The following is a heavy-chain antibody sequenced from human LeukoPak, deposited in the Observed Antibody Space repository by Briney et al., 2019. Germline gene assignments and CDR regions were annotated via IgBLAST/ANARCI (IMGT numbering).Heavy chain of an antibody. CDR2: INHSGST. CDR1: GGSFSGYY. D-gene: IGHD3-22*01. J-gene: IGHJ5*02. Sequence: SETLSLTCAVYGGSFSGYYWSWIRQPPGKGLEWIGEINHSGSTNYNPSLKSRVTISVDTSKNQFSLKLSSVTAADTAVYYCAKGGDYYDSAGPNWFDPWGQGTLVTVSS. CDR3: AKGGDYYDSAGPNWFDP. V-gene: IGHV4-34*01.